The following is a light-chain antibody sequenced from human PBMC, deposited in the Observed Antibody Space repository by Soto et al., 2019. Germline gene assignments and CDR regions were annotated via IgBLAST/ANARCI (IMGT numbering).Light chain of an antibody. CDR1: QSVSNN. CDR2: GAS. V-gene: IGKV3-15*01. J-gene: IGKJ1*01. Sequence: EIVMTQSPATLSVSPGERATLSCRASQSVSNNLAWYQQKPGQAPRLLIYGASTRATGIPARFSGSGSGTEFTLTISSLQSEDFAVYYCQQFHNWPRTFGQGTKVEIK. CDR3: QQFHNWPRT.